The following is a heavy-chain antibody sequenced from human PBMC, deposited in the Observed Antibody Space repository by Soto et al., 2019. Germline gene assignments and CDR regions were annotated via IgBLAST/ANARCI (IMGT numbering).Heavy chain of an antibody. CDR1: GGSISSSSYY. Sequence: SETLSLTXTVSGGSISSSSYYWGWIRQPPGKGLEWIGSIYYSGSTYYNPSLKSRVTISVDTSKNQFSLKLSSVTAADTAVYYCARIPLPQRITMVRVGWFDPWGQGTLVTVSS. V-gene: IGHV4-39*01. CDR3: ARIPLPQRITMVRVGWFDP. CDR2: IYYSGST. J-gene: IGHJ5*02. D-gene: IGHD3-10*01.